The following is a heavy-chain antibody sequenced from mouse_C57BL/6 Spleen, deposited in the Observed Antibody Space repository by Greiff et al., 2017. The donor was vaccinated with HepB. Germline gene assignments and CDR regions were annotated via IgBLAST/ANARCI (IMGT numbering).Heavy chain of an antibody. CDR1: GFTFSDYG. V-gene: IGHV5-15*01. CDR2: ISNLAYSI. D-gene: IGHD1-1*01. J-gene: IGHJ4*01. CDR3: ARQGNYGRAMDY. Sequence: DVQLVESGGGLVQPGGSLKLSCAASGFTFSDYGMAWVRQAPRKGPEWVAFISNLAYSIYYADTVTGRFTISRENAKNTLYLEMSSLRSEDTAMYYCARQGNYGRAMDYWGQGTSVTVSS.